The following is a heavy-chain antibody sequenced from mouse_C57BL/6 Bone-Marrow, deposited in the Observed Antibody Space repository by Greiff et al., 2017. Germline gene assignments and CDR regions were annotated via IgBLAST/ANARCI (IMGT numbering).Heavy chain of an antibody. D-gene: IGHD1-1*01. J-gene: IGHJ3*01. Sequence: QVQLQQSGAELARPGASVKLSCKASGYTFTSYGISWVKQRTGQGLEWIGEIYPRSGNTYYNEKFKGKATLTADKSSRTAYMELRSLTSEDSAVYFSASILLRGWFAYWGQGTLVTVSA. CDR2: IYPRSGNT. V-gene: IGHV1-81*01. CDR1: GYTFTSYG. CDR3: ASILLRGWFAY.